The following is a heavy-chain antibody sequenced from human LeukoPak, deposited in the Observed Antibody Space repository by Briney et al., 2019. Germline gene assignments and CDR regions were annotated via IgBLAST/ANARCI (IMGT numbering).Heavy chain of an antibody. CDR3: ARKNGAYWYLDL. V-gene: IGHV3-30-3*01. CDR1: GFTCSVYS. D-gene: IGHD1-26*01. CDR2: MSYAGDKR. J-gene: IGHJ2*01. Sequence: PGQSLRLSCAASGFTCSVYSMNWVRRAPGKGLQWVALMSYAGDKRYYADSVKGRFTISRDNSKNTLYLQMSSLRPEDTAVYYCARKNGAYWYLDLWGRGTLVTVSS.